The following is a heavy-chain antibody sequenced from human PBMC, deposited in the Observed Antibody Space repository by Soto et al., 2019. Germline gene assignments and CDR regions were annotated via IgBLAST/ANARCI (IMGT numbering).Heavy chain of an antibody. V-gene: IGHV1-18*01. Sequence: QVQLVQSGAEVKKPGASVKVSCKASGYTFTSYGISWVRQAPGQGLEWMGWISAYNGNTNYAQKLQGRVTMTTDTSPSTAYMELRSLRSDDTAVYYCARDRLGVVYGDSGFDPWGQGTLVTVSS. D-gene: IGHD4-17*01. CDR1: GYTFTSYG. CDR3: ARDRLGVVYGDSGFDP. CDR2: ISAYNGNT. J-gene: IGHJ5*02.